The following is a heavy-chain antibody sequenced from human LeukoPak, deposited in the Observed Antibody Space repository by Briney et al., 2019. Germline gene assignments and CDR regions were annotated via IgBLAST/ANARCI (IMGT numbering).Heavy chain of an antibody. Sequence: GGSLRLSCAASGFTFSSYAMSWVRQAPGKGLEWVSAISGSGGSTYYADSVKGRFTISRDNAKNSLHLQMNSLRAEDTAVYYCARVGTPQTGLFAFDIWGQGTMVTVSS. D-gene: IGHD3-10*01. CDR2: ISGSGGST. J-gene: IGHJ3*02. CDR1: GFTFSSYA. CDR3: ARVGTPQTGLFAFDI. V-gene: IGHV3-23*01.